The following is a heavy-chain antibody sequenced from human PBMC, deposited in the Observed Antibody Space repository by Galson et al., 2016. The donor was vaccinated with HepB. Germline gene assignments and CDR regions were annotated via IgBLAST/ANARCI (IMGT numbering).Heavy chain of an antibody. J-gene: IGHJ3*02. CDR3: ARESPTTAGAFDI. CDR2: IHSDGSTT. V-gene: IGHV3-74*01. CDR1: GFIFSNYW. D-gene: IGHD4-17*01. Sequence: ALRLCCAASGFIFSNYWMRWVRQAPGKGLVWVSRIHSDGSTTSYADSVKGRFTVSRDNAKNTLYMQMNSLRAEDTAVYYCARESPTTAGAFDIWGQGTMVTVSS.